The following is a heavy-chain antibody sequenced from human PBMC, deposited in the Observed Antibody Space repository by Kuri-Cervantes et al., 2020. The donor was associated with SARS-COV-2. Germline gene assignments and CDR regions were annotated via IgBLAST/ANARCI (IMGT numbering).Heavy chain of an antibody. J-gene: IGHJ4*02. CDR3: ASFEVGEH. Sequence: LSLTCAASGFTFSSYEMNWVRQTPGKGLEWVSYISSTGDTIYYADPVKGRFTISRDNAKNSLYLQMNSLRAEDTAVYYCASFEVGEHWGQGTLVTVSS. CDR2: ISSTGDTI. D-gene: IGHD3-3*01. CDR1: GFTFSSYE. V-gene: IGHV3-48*03.